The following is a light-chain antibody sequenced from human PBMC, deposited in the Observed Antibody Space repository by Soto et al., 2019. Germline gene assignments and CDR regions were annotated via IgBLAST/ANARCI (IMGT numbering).Light chain of an antibody. V-gene: IGKV1-39*01. CDR2: AAS. CDR1: QTISYY. CDR3: QENYKFAGT. Sequence: DLEMTQSPASLSASVGDSVTITCRSSQTISYYLNWYQKKPGKAPRLLIYAASSLQSGVPSRFSGSGSGTDFTLTIFSLQPEDFATYYCQENYKFAGTFGQGTKVEVK. J-gene: IGKJ1*01.